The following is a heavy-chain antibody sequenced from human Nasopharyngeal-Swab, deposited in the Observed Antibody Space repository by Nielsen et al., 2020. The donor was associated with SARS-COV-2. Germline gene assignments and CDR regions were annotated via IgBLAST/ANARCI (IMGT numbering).Heavy chain of an antibody. D-gene: IGHD6-13*01. CDR1: GFTFSSYG. CDR2: IWYDGSNK. V-gene: IGHV3-33*01. CDR3: ARAPDIAAALYFDY. Sequence: GGSLRLSCAASGFTFSSYGMHWVRQAPGKGLEWVAVIWYDGSNKYYADSVKGRFTISRDNSKNTLYLQMNSLRAEDTAVYYCARAPDIAAALYFDYWGQGTLVTVSS. J-gene: IGHJ4*02.